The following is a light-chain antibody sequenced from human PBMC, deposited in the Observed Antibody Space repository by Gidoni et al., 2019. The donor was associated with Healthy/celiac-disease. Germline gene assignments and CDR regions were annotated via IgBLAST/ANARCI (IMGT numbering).Light chain of an antibody. J-gene: IGKJ2*01. CDR2: GAS. V-gene: IGKV4-1*01. CDR3: QQYYSTPYT. CDR1: QSVLYSSNNKNY. Sequence: DIVMTQSPDSMAVSLGERATINCKSSQSVLYSSNNKNYLAWYQQQPGQPPKLLIYGASTRESGVPDRFSGSGSGTDFTLTISSLQAEDVAVYYCQQYYSTPYTFGQGTKLEIK.